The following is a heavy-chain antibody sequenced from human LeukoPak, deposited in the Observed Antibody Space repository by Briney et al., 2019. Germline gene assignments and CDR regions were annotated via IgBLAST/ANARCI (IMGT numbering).Heavy chain of an antibody. D-gene: IGHD5-24*01. J-gene: IGHJ4*02. CDR3: ARDEGDGYKYDY. Sequence: ASVKVSCKASGYTFTRHSITWVRQAPGQGLEWMGWISCYNGNTKSAQMLQGRVTMTTDTSTTTAYMELRGLTSDDTAVYYCARDEGDGYKYDYWGQGTLVTVSS. CDR2: ISCYNGNT. V-gene: IGHV1-18*01. CDR1: GYTFTRHS.